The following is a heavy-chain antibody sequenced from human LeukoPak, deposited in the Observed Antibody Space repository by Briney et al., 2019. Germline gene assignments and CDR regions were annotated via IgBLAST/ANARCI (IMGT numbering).Heavy chain of an antibody. CDR2: INHSGST. V-gene: IGHV4-34*01. CDR3: ARSRARTYYYYGMDV. Sequence: PSETLSLTCAVYGGPFSGYYWSWIRQPPGKGLEWIGEINHSGSTNYNPSLKSRVTISVDTSKNQFSLKLSSVTAADTAVYYCARSRARTYYYYGMDVWGQGTTVTVSS. J-gene: IGHJ6*02. D-gene: IGHD2-2*01. CDR1: GGPFSGYY.